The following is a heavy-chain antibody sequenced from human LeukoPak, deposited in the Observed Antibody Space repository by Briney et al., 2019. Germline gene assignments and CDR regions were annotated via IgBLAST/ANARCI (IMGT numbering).Heavy chain of an antibody. J-gene: IGHJ4*02. Sequence: GGSLRLPCAASGFTFSSYGMHWVRQAPGKGLEWVAVIWYDGSNKYYADSVKGRFTISRDNSKNTLYLQMNSLRAEDTAVYYCAREREGDYYDSSGYLDYWGQGTLVTVSS. CDR2: IWYDGSNK. V-gene: IGHV3-33*01. CDR3: AREREGDYYDSSGYLDY. CDR1: GFTFSSYG. D-gene: IGHD3-22*01.